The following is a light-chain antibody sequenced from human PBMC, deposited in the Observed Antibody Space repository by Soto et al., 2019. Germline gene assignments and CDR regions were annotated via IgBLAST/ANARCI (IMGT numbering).Light chain of an antibody. Sequence: QAVVTQPPSASGTPGQRVTISCSGGSSNIGTNAVNWYQQLPGTAPKLLIYNNNQRPSGVPDRFSGSKSGTSASLAISGLQSEDEADYYCAAWDDSLNGYVFGPGTKVTVL. J-gene: IGLJ1*01. V-gene: IGLV1-44*01. CDR3: AAWDDSLNGYV. CDR2: NNN. CDR1: SSNIGTNA.